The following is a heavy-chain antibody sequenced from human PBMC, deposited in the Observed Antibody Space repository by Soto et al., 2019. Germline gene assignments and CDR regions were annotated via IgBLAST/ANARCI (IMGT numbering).Heavy chain of an antibody. CDR2: IWYDGSNK. CDR3: AREDTAMATESDFDY. Sequence: QVQLVESGGGVVQPGRSLRLSCAASGFTFSSYGMHWVRQAPGKGLEWVAVIWYDGSNKYYADSVKGRFTISRDNSKNTLYLQMNRLRAEDTAVYYCAREDTAMATESDFDYWGQGTLVTVSS. V-gene: IGHV3-33*01. CDR1: GFTFSSYG. D-gene: IGHD5-18*01. J-gene: IGHJ4*02.